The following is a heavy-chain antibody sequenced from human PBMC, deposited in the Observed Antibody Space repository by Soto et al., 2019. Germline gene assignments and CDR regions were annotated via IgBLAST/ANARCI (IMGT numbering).Heavy chain of an antibody. J-gene: IGHJ4*02. CDR3: AKDGRWFGDSSLF. Sequence: EVQLLESGGGLVQPGGSLRLSCAASGFTFSSYAMSWVRQAPGKGLEWVSAISGSGGSTYYADSVKGRFTISRDNSKNTLYLQMDSLRAEDTGVYYCAKDGRWFGDSSLFWGQGTLVTVSS. CDR2: ISGSGGST. D-gene: IGHD3-10*01. V-gene: IGHV3-23*01. CDR1: GFTFSSYA.